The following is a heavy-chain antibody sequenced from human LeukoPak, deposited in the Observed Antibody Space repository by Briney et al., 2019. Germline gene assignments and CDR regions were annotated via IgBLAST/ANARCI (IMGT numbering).Heavy chain of an antibody. CDR1: GFTYGSYA. D-gene: IGHD6-19*01. CDR2: ISGSGGST. Sequence: GGSLRLSWAASGFTYGSYAMTWVRQAPGKGLEWVSAISGSGGSTYYADSVKGRFTISRDNSENTLYLQMNSLRAEDTAVYYCAKFGDSDSSGWYDDYWGQGTLVTVSS. J-gene: IGHJ4*02. CDR3: AKFGDSDSSGWYDDY. V-gene: IGHV3-23*01.